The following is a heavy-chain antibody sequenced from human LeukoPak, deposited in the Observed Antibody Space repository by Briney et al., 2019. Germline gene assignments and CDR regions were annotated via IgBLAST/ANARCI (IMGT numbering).Heavy chain of an antibody. CDR3: ARGSATGTTSYFDP. CDR1: GFSISSGYY. Sequence: SETLSLTCTVPGFSISSGYYWGWFRQPPGKGLEWIGSIYHSGSTYYNLSFKSRVTISLNTSKNYFSLKLNSVTAADTAAYYCARGSATGTTSYFDPWGQGTLVTVSS. V-gene: IGHV4-38-2*02. D-gene: IGHD1-1*01. CDR2: IYHSGST. J-gene: IGHJ5*02.